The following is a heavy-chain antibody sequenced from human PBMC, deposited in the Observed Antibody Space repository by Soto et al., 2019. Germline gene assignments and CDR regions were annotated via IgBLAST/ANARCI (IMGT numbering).Heavy chain of an antibody. V-gene: IGHV1-8*01. J-gene: IGHJ4*02. CDR1: GYTFTTYD. Sequence: QVQLVQSGAEVKKPGASVKVSCKASGYTFTTYDINWVRQASGQGLEWMGWMNPNSGNTGYAQKFQGRVTMTRDTSISTAYIEMSSLRSEDTAVYYCATSGSGWYLYWGQGTLVTVAS. D-gene: IGHD6-19*01. CDR2: MNPNSGNT. CDR3: ATSGSGWYLY.